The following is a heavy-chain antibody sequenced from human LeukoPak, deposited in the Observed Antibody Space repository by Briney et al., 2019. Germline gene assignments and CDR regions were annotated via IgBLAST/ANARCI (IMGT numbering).Heavy chain of an antibody. V-gene: IGHV4-34*01. D-gene: IGHD6-6*01. J-gene: IGHJ4*02. CDR1: GGSFSGYY. Sequence: SETLSLTCAVYGGSFSGYYWSWIRQPPGKGLEWIGEINHSGSTNYNPSLKSRVTISVGTSKNQFSLKLSSVTAADTAVYYCARRGPMTDSSSXXPRPLPGEFDYWGQGTLV. CDR2: INHSGST. CDR3: ARRGPMTDSSSXXPRPLPGEFDY.